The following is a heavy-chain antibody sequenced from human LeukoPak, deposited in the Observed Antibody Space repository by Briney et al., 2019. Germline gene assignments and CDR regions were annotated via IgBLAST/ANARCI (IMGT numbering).Heavy chain of an antibody. J-gene: IGHJ3*02. CDR2: IYSGGST. CDR3: ARAEYYYDSSGYSPAFDI. D-gene: IGHD3-22*01. V-gene: IGHV3-53*01. Sequence: GGSLRLSCAASGFTVSSNYMSWVRQAPGKGLEWASVIYSGGSTYYADSVKGRFTIPRDNSKNTLYLQMNSLRAEDTAVYYCARAEYYYDSSGYSPAFDIWGQGTMVTVSS. CDR1: GFTVSSNY.